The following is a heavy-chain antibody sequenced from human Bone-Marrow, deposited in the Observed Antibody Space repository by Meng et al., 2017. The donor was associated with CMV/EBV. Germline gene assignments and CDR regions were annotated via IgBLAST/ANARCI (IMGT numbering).Heavy chain of an antibody. V-gene: IGHV3-30*04. CDR2: ISYDGSNK. CDR3: ARTYDFWSGYYLYYYYYGMDV. CDR1: GFTFSSYA. D-gene: IGHD3-3*01. J-gene: IGHJ6*02. Sequence: GESLKISCAASGFTFSSYAMHWVRQAPGKGLEWVAVISYDGSNKYYADSVKGRFTISRDNSKNTLYLQMNSLRAEDTAVYYCARTYDFWSGYYLYYYYYGMDVWGQGTTVTASS.